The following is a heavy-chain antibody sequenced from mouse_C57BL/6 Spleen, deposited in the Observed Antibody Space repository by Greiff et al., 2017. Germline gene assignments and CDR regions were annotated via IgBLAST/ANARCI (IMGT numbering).Heavy chain of an antibody. D-gene: IGHD2-10*01. V-gene: IGHV1-18*01. CDR3: ARSYYGNPFFDY. CDR1: GYTFTDYN. Sequence: EVQLQQSGPELVKPGASVKIPCKASGYTFTDYNMDWVKQSHGKSLEWIGDINPNNGGTIYNQKFKGKATLTVDKSSSTAYMELRSLTSEDTAVYYGARSYYGNPFFDYWGQGTTLTVSS. CDR2: INPNNGGT. J-gene: IGHJ2*01.